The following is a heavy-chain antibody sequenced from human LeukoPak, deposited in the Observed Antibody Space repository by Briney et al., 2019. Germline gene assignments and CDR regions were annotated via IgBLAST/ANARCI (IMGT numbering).Heavy chain of an antibody. CDR1: GFTLGSHD. D-gene: IGHD5-18*01. Sequence: LAGGSLRLSCTASGFTLGSHDMHWVRHTTGEGLEWVAAISSGFHTFYAASVQGRFSVSRDDAKNSLYLQMNSLRAGDTALYYCVREARGYRYTYFDYWGQGTLVTVSS. CDR3: VREARGYRYTYFDY. V-gene: IGHV3-13*01. J-gene: IGHJ4*02. CDR2: ISSGFHT.